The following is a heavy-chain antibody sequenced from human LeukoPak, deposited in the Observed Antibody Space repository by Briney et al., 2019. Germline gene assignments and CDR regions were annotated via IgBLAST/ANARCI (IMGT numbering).Heavy chain of an antibody. D-gene: IGHD2-2*02. CDR2: INPNGGGT. CDR1: GYTFIGYY. CDR3: ARGGASYCSSASCYKYYYMDV. Sequence: ASVKVSCKASGYTFIGYYMHWVRQAPGQGLEWMGWINPNGGGTNYAQKFQGRVTMTRDTSISTAHMELSRLRSDDTAVYYCARGGASYCSSASCYKYYYMDVWGKGTTVTISS. V-gene: IGHV1-2*02. J-gene: IGHJ6*03.